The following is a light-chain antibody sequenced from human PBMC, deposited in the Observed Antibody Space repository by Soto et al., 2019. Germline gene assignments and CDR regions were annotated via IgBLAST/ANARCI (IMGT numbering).Light chain of an antibody. CDR2: GAS. CDR1: QSVSSKY. V-gene: IGKV3-20*01. Sequence: IMLTQSPGTLSLSPGERATLSCRASQSVSSKYLAWYQHKPGQAPRLVIYGASSRATGLPDRFSGSGSGTDFTLTISRLEPEDFAFYYCHHYGSSFGGGTKVDIK. CDR3: HHYGSS. J-gene: IGKJ4*01.